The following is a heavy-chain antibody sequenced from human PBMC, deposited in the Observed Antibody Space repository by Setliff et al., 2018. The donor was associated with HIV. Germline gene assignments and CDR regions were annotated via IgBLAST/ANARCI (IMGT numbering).Heavy chain of an antibody. CDR3: ARHDGMKAARRYNNDYMDV. J-gene: IGHJ6*03. Sequence: PSETLSLTCSVSGDSISRSNYYWGWTRQSPGKGLEWVGSISSSGGTSYSAASLRSRVTISVDTSKNQFSLKLNSVTAADTTVYYCARHDGMKAARRYNNDYMDVWGKGTTVTVSS. D-gene: IGHD6-6*01. V-gene: IGHV4-39*01. CDR2: ISSSGGT. CDR1: GDSISRSNYY.